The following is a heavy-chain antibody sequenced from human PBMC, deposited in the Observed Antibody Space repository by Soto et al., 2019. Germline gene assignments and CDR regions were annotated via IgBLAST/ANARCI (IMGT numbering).Heavy chain of an antibody. CDR2: IYYSGST. CDR3: ARHSNRNYGLYYFDY. CDR1: GGSVSSYY. D-gene: IGHD4-4*01. V-gene: IGHV4-59*08. Sequence: XXTLSLPCTVSGGSVSSYYWRWILQSPGKGLEWIGYIYYSGSTKYKPSLKSRVTISVDTSKNQFSLKVSSATAADTALYYCARHSNRNYGLYYFDYWGLGALVTVSS. J-gene: IGHJ4*02.